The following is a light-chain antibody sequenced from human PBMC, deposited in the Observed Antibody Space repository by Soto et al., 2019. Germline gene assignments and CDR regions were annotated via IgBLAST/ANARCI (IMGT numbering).Light chain of an antibody. CDR3: QQANSFPPIT. V-gene: IGKV1-12*01. J-gene: IGKJ5*01. CDR1: HGISS. Sequence: DIQMTQSPYAVSAFVGDRVTITCRASHGISSLAWYQQKPGKAPKLLIYAASSLQSGVPSRFSGSGSGTDFTLTISSLQPEDFATYYCQQANSFPPITLGQGTRLEIK. CDR2: AAS.